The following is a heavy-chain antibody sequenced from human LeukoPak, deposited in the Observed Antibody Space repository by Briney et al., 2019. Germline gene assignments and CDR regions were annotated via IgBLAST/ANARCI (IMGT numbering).Heavy chain of an antibody. V-gene: IGHV3-20*04. CDR3: ARRPIGWYNMDDAFDI. Sequence: GGSLRLSCAASGFIFDDYGMSWVRQAPGKGLEWVSGINWNGSITGYADSVKGRFTISRDNAKNSLYLQMNSLRAEDTALYYCARRPIGWYNMDDAFDIWGQGTMVTVSS. D-gene: IGHD1-14*01. CDR2: INWNGSIT. J-gene: IGHJ3*02. CDR1: GFIFDDYG.